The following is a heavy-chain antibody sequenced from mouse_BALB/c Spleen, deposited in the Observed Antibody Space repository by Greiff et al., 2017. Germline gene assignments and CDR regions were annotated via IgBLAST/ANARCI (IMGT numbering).Heavy chain of an antibody. V-gene: IGHV1-4*01. Sequence: VQLQQSGAELARPGASVKMSCKASGYNFTSQTMHWVKQRPGQGLEWIGYINPSSGYTNYNQKFKDKATLTADKSSSTAYMQLSSLTSEDSAVYYCARYQVHRPDYWGQGTTLTVSS. CDR1: GYNFTSQT. CDR2: INPSSGYT. CDR3: ARYQVHRPDY. D-gene: IGHD3-2*02. J-gene: IGHJ2*01.